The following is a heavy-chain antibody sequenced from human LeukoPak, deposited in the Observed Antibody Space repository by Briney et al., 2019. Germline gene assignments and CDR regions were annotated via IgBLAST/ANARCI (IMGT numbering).Heavy chain of an antibody. Sequence: PSETLSLTCAVSGYSFNSVYYWAWIRQPPGKGLEWIGSIYNSGSTSYTPSLKSPLPLPLAPSTTQSSLRLTSVPPAATAVYSCARNISGLGLYSHHAYDPAGAFDIWGQGTLVPVSS. D-gene: IGHD1-14*01. CDR3: ARNISGLGLYSHHAYDPAGAFDI. CDR2: IYNSGST. CDR1: GYSFNSVYY. J-gene: IGHJ3*02. V-gene: IGHV4-38-2*01.